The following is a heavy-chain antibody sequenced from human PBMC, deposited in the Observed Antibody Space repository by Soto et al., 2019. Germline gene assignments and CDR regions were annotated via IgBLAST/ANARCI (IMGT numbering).Heavy chain of an antibody. V-gene: IGHV3-30-3*01. D-gene: IGHD6-13*01. CDR1: GFTFSSYA. CDR2: ISYDGSNK. CDR3: ARDQVRGYSSSWYPY. Sequence: GGSLRLSCAASGFTFSSYAMHWVRQAPGKGLEWVAVISYDGSNKYYADSVKGRFTISRDNSKNTLYLQMNSLRAEDTAVYYCARDQVRGYSSSWYPYWGQGTLVTVSS. J-gene: IGHJ4*02.